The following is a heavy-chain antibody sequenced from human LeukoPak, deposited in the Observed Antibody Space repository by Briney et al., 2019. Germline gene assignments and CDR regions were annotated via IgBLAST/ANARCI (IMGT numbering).Heavy chain of an antibody. Sequence: SVKVSCKASGYTFTSYYMHWVRQAPGQGLEWMGMIIPILGTANYAQNFQGRVTITTDESTSTAYMDLSSLRSEDTAVYYCARDSAAYCSSTSCYPTFDYWGQGTLVTVSS. CDR1: GYTFTSYY. CDR3: ARDSAAYCSSTSCYPTFDY. V-gene: IGHV1-69*11. J-gene: IGHJ4*02. CDR2: IIPILGTA. D-gene: IGHD2-2*01.